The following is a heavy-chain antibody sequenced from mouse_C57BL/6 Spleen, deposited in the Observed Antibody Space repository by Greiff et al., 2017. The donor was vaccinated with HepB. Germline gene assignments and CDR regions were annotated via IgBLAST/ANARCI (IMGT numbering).Heavy chain of an antibody. CDR1: GYSFTSYY. V-gene: IGHV1-66*01. CDR3: ASIYYGNYYFDY. D-gene: IGHD2-1*01. Sequence: VQLVESGPELVKPGASVKISCKASGYSFTSYYIHWVKQRPGQGLEWIGWIYPGSGNTKYNEKFKGKATLTADTSSSTAYMQLSSLTSEDSAVYYCASIYYGNYYFDYWGQGTTLTVSS. CDR2: IYPGSGNT. J-gene: IGHJ2*01.